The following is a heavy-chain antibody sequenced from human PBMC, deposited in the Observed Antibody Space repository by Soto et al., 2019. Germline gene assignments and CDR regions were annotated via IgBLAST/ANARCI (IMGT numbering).Heavy chain of an antibody. J-gene: IGHJ4*02. CDR3: ARRPKHYYGSGSPVYYFDY. CDR1: GGSFSGYY. CDR2: INHSGST. V-gene: IGHV4-34*01. Sequence: PSETLSLTCAVYGGSFSGYYWSWIRQPPGKGLEWIGEINHSGSTNYNPSLKSRVTISVDTSKNQFSLKLSSVTAADTAVYYCARRPKHYYGSGSPVYYFDYWGQGTLVTVSS. D-gene: IGHD3-10*01.